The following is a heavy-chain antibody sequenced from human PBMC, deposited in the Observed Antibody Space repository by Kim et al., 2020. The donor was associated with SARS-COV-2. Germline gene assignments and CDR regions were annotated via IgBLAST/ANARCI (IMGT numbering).Heavy chain of an antibody. J-gene: IGHJ2*01. Sequence: SVKGRFTISRDSSKNTVYVQMDSLRVEDTAVYYCARDAGTGAKIWYFDLWGRGTRVTVSS. CDR3: ARDAGTGAKIWYFDL. V-gene: IGHV3-30*07. D-gene: IGHD2-8*02.